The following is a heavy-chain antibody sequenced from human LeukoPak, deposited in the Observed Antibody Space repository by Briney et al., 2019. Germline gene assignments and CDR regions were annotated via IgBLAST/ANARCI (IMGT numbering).Heavy chain of an antibody. Sequence: SETLSLTCTVSADPINSGVKYWDWIRQPAGKGLEWIGHIYTRGTPTNSTPSLKSRVAISLGTSTNHFSLKLISVPAADTAVYYCARAKKRSGRSRNFYLDVWGKGTTVSVSS. CDR2: IYTRGTPT. V-gene: IGHV4-61*09. CDR3: ARAKKRSGRSRNFYLDV. CDR1: ADPINSGVKY. J-gene: IGHJ6*03. D-gene: IGHD1-26*01.